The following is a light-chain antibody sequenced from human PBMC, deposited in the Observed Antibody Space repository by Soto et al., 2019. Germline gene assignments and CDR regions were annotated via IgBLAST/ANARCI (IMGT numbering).Light chain of an antibody. CDR3: QQRSNRPLT. J-gene: IGKJ1*01. Sequence: EIVLTQSPATLSLSPGERATLSCRASQSVSSYLAWYQQKPGQPPRLLIYDASNRATGIPARFSGSGSGTDFTLTISSLEPEDFAVYYCQQRSNRPLTFGKGTKVEIK. CDR2: DAS. V-gene: IGKV3-11*01. CDR1: QSVSSY.